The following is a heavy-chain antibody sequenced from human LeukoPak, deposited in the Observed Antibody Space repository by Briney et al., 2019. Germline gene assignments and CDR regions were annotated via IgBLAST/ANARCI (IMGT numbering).Heavy chain of an antibody. CDR1: GYTFSDYY. J-gene: IGHJ4*02. V-gene: IGHV1-2*06. D-gene: IGHD6-19*01. Sequence: ASVKVSCKASGYTFSDYYMYWLRQAPGEGLEWMGRINPKSGDTNYAQNFQGRVTMTRDTSMNTAYMELSRLRSDDTAVYFCARDIGSGWYAYWGQGTLGTVSS. CDR3: ARDIGSGWYAY. CDR2: INPKSGDT.